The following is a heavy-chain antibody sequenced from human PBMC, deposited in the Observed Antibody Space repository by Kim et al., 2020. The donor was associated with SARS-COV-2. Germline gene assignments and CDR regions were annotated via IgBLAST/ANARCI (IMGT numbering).Heavy chain of an antibody. Sequence: GGSLRLSCAASGFTFSSYSMNWVRQAPGKGLEWVSSISSSSSYIYYADSVKGRFTISRDNAKNSLYLQMNSLRAEDTAVYYCARDTGAPVYGDYTHWGQGTLVTVSS. D-gene: IGHD4-17*01. CDR1: GFTFSSYS. J-gene: IGHJ4*02. V-gene: IGHV3-21*04. CDR2: ISSSSSYI. CDR3: ARDTGAPVYGDYTH.